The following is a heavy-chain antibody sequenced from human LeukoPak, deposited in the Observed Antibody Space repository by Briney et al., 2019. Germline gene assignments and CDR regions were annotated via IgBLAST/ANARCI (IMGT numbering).Heavy chain of an antibody. Sequence: PGGSLRLSCAASGFTFRSHDMSWVRQAPGKGLEWVSGISASGGSTFYADSVKGRFTISRDNDKNTLYLQMSSLRDEDTAIYYCAKGHGDWYFYYFDYWGQGTLVTVSS. CDR1: GFTFRSHD. CDR3: AKGHGDWYFYYFDY. J-gene: IGHJ4*02. CDR2: ISASGGST. V-gene: IGHV3-23*01. D-gene: IGHD2-21*02.